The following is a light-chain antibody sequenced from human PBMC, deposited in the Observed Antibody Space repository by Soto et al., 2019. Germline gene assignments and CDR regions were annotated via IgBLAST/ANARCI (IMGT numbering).Light chain of an antibody. CDR3: QQYNDWPPYT. Sequence: EILMTQSPATLSVSPGERATLSCRASQTVTGALAWYQQKPGQAPRLLMYGASTRATGIPDRFSCSGSGTEFNLTISSLQSEDFAVYYCQQYNDWPPYTFGQGTNVEIK. V-gene: IGKV3-15*01. CDR1: QTVTGA. J-gene: IGKJ2*01. CDR2: GAS.